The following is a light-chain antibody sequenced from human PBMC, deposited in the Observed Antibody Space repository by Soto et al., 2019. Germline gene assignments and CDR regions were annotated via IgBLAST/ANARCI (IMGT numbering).Light chain of an antibody. Sequence: QSALTQPASVSGSPGQSITISCTGTSSDVGGYNYVSWYQQHPGNAPKLMIYDVSNRPSGVSNRFSGSKSGNTASLTISGLQDEDEADYYCSSYTSSSTLVVFGGGTKLTVL. CDR2: DVS. CDR3: SSYTSSSTLVV. CDR1: SSDVGGYNY. J-gene: IGLJ2*01. V-gene: IGLV2-14*01.